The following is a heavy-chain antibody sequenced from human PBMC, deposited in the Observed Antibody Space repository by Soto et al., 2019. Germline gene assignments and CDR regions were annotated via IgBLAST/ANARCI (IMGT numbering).Heavy chain of an antibody. V-gene: IGHV4-39*01. CDR1: GVSISTGGYH. J-gene: IGHJ5*02. Sequence: PSETLSLTCTVSGVSISTGGYHWGYIRQPPGKGLEWIGSISYSGTTHYNPSLTSRVTISGDTSKNQFSLKLTSVTAADTAVYYCARVTITIFGVVDPWGQGTLVTVS. CDR3: ARVTITIFGVVDP. CDR2: ISYSGTT. D-gene: IGHD3-3*01.